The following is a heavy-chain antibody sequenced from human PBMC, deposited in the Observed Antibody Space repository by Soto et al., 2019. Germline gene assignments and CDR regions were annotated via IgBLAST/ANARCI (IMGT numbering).Heavy chain of an antibody. V-gene: IGHV1-8*02. J-gene: IGHJ6*02. D-gene: IGHD6-13*01. CDR3: GRGPSPRAPAGGTPYYYAMDV. CDR1: GYDFTAYD. Sequence: GASVKVSCKASGYDFTAYDINWVRQASGQGLEWMGWMNPINGATGSARRFQGRVSMTRNTATGTAYLELTRLRSEDSAVYYCGRGPSPRAPAGGTPYYYAMDVWGQGSTVTVSS. CDR2: MNPINGAT.